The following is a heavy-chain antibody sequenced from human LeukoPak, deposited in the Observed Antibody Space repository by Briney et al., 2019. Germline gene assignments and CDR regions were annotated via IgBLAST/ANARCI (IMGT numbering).Heavy chain of an antibody. J-gene: IGHJ4*02. CDR1: GFTFNNYG. CDR3: ARGQEYYYDSSAYSKFDY. D-gene: IGHD3-22*01. V-gene: IGHV3-33*01. CDR2: IWYDGSNK. Sequence: GGSLRLSCAASGFTFNNYGMHWGRQAPGKGLEWVAAIWYDGSNKYYADSVKGRFTISRDNSKNTLYLQMNSLRAEDTALYYCARGQEYYYDSSAYSKFDYWGQGTLVTVSS.